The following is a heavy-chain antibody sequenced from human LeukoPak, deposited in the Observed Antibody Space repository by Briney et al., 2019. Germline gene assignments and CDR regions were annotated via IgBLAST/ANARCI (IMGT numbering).Heavy chain of an antibody. D-gene: IGHD3-22*01. V-gene: IGHV3-11*04. Sequence: GGSLRLPCAASGFTFSDYLMTWIRQTPGKGLEWISYISTDGDSVYYADSVRGRFTISRDNAKNSLYLQMTFLRAEDTAVYYCVVGSSCCYTHGFYFDYWGQGALVTVSS. CDR3: VVGSSCCYTHGFYFDY. CDR2: ISTDGDSV. CDR1: GFTFSDYL. J-gene: IGHJ4*02.